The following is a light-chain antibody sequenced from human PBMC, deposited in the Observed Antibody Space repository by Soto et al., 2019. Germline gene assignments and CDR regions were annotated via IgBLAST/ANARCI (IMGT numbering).Light chain of an antibody. CDR3: QQYNNCPRT. CDR2: GAS. V-gene: IGKV3-15*01. J-gene: IGKJ1*01. CDR1: QSVGSY. Sequence: EVVMTQSPATLYVSPGERATLSCRASQSVGSYLAWYQQKPGQAPRLLIYGASTRAAGISPRFSGGGSGTEFTLTISSLQSEDFAVYYCQQYNNCPRTFGQGTKVGIK.